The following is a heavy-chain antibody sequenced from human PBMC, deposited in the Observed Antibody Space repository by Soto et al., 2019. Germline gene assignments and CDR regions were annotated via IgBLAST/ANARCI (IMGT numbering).Heavy chain of an antibody. CDR1: GLSLSGYA. D-gene: IGHD6-19*01. Sequence: EVQLMESGGGLVQPGESLRLSCVVSGLSLSGYALSWVRQAPGKGLEWVSAVSGSGGTTYYADSVKGRFTISRDNSKNTLYLQMDSLRAEDTAVYYCARDPGAITVAGNFDYWGQGTLVNVSS. CDR2: VSGSGGTT. V-gene: IGHV3-23*01. J-gene: IGHJ4*02. CDR3: ARDPGAITVAGNFDY.